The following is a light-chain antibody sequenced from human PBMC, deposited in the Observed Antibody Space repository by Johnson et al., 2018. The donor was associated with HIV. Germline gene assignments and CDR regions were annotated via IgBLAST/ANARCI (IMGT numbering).Light chain of an antibody. CDR1: DSNIGNNY. J-gene: IGLJ1*01. CDR2: DNN. CDR3: GTWDGSLSAGV. Sequence: QSVLTQPPSVSAAPGQKVTISCFGSDSNIGNNYVSWYQQLPGTAPKLLIYDNNKRPSGIPDRFSGSKSGTSATLGITGLPTGDEADYYCGTWDGSLSAGVFGTGTNVTVL. V-gene: IGLV1-51*01.